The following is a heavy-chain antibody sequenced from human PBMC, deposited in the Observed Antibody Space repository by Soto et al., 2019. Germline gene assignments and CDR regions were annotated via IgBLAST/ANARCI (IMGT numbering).Heavy chain of an antibody. CDR2: ISYDGSNK. V-gene: IGHV3-30-3*01. Sequence: GGSLRLSCAASGFTFSSYAMHWVRQAPGKGLEWVAVISYDGSNKYYADSVKGRFTISRDNSKNTLYLQMNSLRAEDTAVYYCARDSLGYRGPAAPCDPWGQGTLVT. J-gene: IGHJ5*02. D-gene: IGHD7-27*01. CDR3: ARDSLGYRGPAAPCDP. CDR1: GFTFSSYA.